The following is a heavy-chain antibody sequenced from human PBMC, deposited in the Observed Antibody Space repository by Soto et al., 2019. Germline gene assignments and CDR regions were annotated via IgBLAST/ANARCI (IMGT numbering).Heavy chain of an antibody. J-gene: IGHJ5*02. D-gene: IGHD3-10*01. Sequence: QVQLVQSGAEVKKPGSSVKVSCKASGGTFSSYAISWVRQAPGQGLEWMGGIIPIFGTANYAQKFQGRVRITAEESTSTAYIELSSLRSEDTAVYYCARGAYYYGSGSYSQYNWFDPWGQGTLVTVSS. CDR2: IIPIFGTA. CDR3: ARGAYYYGSGSYSQYNWFDP. CDR1: GGTFSSYA. V-gene: IGHV1-69*01.